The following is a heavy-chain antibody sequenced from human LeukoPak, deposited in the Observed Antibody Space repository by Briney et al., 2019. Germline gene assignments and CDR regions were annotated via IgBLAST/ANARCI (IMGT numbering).Heavy chain of an antibody. J-gene: IGHJ6*03. CDR3: ARGRRYYYYYMDV. CDR1: GGSIRSYY. CDR2: IYDSGST. Sequence: SETLSLTCTVSGGSIRSYYWSWIRQPPGKGLEWVGYIYDSGSTSYNPSLKSRVTISLDTSKNQFSLKLTSVSAADTAVYYCARGRRYYYYYMDVWGKGTTVTVSS. V-gene: IGHV4-59*01.